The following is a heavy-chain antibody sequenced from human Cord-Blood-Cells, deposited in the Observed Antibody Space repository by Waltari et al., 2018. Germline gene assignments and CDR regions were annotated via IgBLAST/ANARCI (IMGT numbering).Heavy chain of an antibody. J-gene: IGHJ4*02. D-gene: IGHD7-27*01. V-gene: IGHV1-2*04. CDR2: INPNSGGT. CDR1: GYTFTGYY. CDR3: ARDNTNWGSDY. Sequence: QVQLVQSGAEVKKPGASVKVSCKASGYTFTGYYMHWVRQAPGQGLEWMGWINPNSGGTKYAQKFQGWVTMTRDTSISTAYMELSRLRSDDTAVYYCARDNTNWGSDYWGQGTLVTVSS.